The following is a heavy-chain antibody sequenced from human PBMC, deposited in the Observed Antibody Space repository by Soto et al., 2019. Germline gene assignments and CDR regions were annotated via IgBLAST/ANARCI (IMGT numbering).Heavy chain of an antibody. J-gene: IGHJ6*02. CDR2: ISYYGTYK. V-gene: IGHV3-30*14. Sequence: GGSLRLSCAASGFTFNNLAMNWVRQAPGKGVEWVAFISYYGTYKYYPGSLRGSYTDYRDNYKSTPFFQINTLKFEDTSVYVCANEVDVAFSSLQYGMAVLGQGNTVPVSS. CDR1: GFTFNNLA. D-gene: IGHD5-12*01. CDR3: ANEVDVAFSSLQYGMAV.